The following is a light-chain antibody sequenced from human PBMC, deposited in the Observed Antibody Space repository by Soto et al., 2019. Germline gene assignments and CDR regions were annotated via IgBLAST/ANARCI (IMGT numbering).Light chain of an antibody. CDR2: DAS. CDR3: QQRSNWPRT. Sequence: ELFFTESPDTLSLSPGDRASLSCRARHSITNYIAWYQQRPGQAPRLLIYDASNRATGVPARFSGSGSGTDFTLTISSLEPEDFAVYYCQQRSNWPRTFGQGTKVDIK. V-gene: IGKV3-11*01. J-gene: IGKJ1*01. CDR1: HSITNY.